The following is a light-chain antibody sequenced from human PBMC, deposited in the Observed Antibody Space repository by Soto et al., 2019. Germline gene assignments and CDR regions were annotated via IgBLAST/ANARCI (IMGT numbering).Light chain of an antibody. CDR1: QSISGW. CDR3: QQYNNYGSWT. V-gene: IGKV1-5*03. CDR2: KAS. Sequence: DMQVTQSPSTLSASVGDRVTITCLASQSISGWLAWYQQKPGKAPNLLIYKASTLESGVPSRFSGSGSGTEFTLTISSLQPDDFATYYCQQYNNYGSWTFGQGTKVEIK. J-gene: IGKJ1*01.